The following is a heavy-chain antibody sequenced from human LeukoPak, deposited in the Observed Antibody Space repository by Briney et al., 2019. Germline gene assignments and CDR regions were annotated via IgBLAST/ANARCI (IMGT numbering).Heavy chain of an antibody. CDR3: AIDPNWGTHS. Sequence: GGSLRLSCAASGFTFSTYTMYWVRHPPGKKLEWVSIIGSSGGGIHYADSVKGRFTISRDNSKNALYLQMNSLRVEDTAVYYCAIDPNWGTHSWGQGVLVTVSS. V-gene: IGHV3-23*01. J-gene: IGHJ4*02. CDR1: GFTFSTYT. CDR2: IGSSGGGI. D-gene: IGHD7-27*01.